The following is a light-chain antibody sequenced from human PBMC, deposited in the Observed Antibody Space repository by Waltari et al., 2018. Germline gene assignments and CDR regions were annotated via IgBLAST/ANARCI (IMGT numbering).Light chain of an antibody. Sequence: DIQMTQSPSSLSASVGDRVTITCRASQSIATYLTSYQTKPGKAPKFLIYAASGLQGGVPSRFSGSGSGTDFTLTISSLQPEDFATYYCQQSYSMFALTFGGGTKVEIK. CDR1: QSIATY. CDR2: AAS. J-gene: IGKJ4*01. CDR3: QQSYSMFALT. V-gene: IGKV1-39*01.